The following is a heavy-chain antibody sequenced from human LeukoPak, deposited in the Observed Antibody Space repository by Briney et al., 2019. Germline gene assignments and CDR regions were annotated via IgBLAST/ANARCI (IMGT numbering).Heavy chain of an antibody. CDR1: GFTFSNYA. V-gene: IGHV3-23*01. D-gene: IGHD4-23*01. CDR3: AKAPIYGGNSVCDY. J-gene: IGHJ4*02. Sequence: GSLRLSCAASGFTFSNYAMSWVRQAPGKGLEWVSAISGSGGSTYYADSLKGRFTISRDNSKNTLYLQMNSLRAEDTAVYYCAKAPIYGGNSVCDYWGQGTLVTVSS. CDR2: ISGSGGST.